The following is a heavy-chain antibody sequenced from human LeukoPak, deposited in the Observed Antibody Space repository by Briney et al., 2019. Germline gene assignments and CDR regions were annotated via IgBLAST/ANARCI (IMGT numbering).Heavy chain of an antibody. CDR3: ARSFDFWSGYLEY. Sequence: SETLSLTCTVSGGSISSYYWTWIRQPPGKGLEWIGYMYDNGSTNYNSSLKSRVTISGDTSKNQFSLKLSSATAADTAVYFCARSFDFWSGYLEYWGQGTLVTVSS. CDR2: MYDNGST. CDR1: GGSISSYY. V-gene: IGHV4-59*01. J-gene: IGHJ4*02. D-gene: IGHD3-3*01.